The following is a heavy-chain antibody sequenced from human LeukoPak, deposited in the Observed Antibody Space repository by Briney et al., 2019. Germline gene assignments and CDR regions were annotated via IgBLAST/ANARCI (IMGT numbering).Heavy chain of an antibody. CDR1: GGTFSSYA. V-gene: IGHV1-69*13. Sequence: SVKVSCKASGGTFSSYAISWVRQAPGQGLEWMGGIIPIFGTANYAQKFQGRVTITADESTSTAYMELSSLRSEDTAVYYCARECGYSSGCLYAFDIWGQGTMVTVSS. D-gene: IGHD6-19*01. CDR3: ARECGYSSGCLYAFDI. CDR2: IIPIFGTA. J-gene: IGHJ3*02.